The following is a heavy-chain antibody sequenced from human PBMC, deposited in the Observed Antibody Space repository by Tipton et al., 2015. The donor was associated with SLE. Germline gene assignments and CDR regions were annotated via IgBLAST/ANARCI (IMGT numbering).Heavy chain of an antibody. Sequence: TLSLTCTVSGGSISSSSYYWSWIRQPPGKGLEWIGYIYYSGSTNYNPSLKSRVTISVDTSKNQFSLKLSSVTAADTAVYYCARGHRIVGANRWFDPWGQGTLVTVSS. CDR2: IYYSGST. D-gene: IGHD1-26*01. V-gene: IGHV4-61*05. CDR1: GGSISSSSYY. CDR3: ARGHRIVGANRWFDP. J-gene: IGHJ5*02.